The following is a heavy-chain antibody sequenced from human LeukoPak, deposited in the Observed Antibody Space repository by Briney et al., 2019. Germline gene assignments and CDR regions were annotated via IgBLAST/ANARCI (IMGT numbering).Heavy chain of an antibody. CDR1: GFTFSSYA. Sequence: GGSLRLSCAASGFTFSSYAMSWVRQAPGKGLEWVSAINGSGGSTYYADSVKGRFTISRDNSKNTLYLQMNSLRAEDTAVYYCAKAEGHDYGDLYYYYYGMDVWGQGTTVTVSS. D-gene: IGHD4-17*01. V-gene: IGHV3-23*01. J-gene: IGHJ6*02. CDR3: AKAEGHDYGDLYYYYYGMDV. CDR2: INGSGGST.